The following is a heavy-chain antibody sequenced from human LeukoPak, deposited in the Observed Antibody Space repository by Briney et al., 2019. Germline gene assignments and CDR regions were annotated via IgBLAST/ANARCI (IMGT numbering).Heavy chain of an antibody. CDR3: AKGTYGGYRHDAFDI. Sequence: GGSLRHSCAASGFTFSSYGMSWVRQAPGKGLEWVSAISGSGGSTYYADSVKGRFTISRDNSKNTLYLQMNSLRAEDTAVYYCAKGTYGGYRHDAFDIWGQGTMVTVSS. CDR1: GFTFSSYG. V-gene: IGHV3-23*01. CDR2: ISGSGGST. J-gene: IGHJ3*02. D-gene: IGHD5-12*01.